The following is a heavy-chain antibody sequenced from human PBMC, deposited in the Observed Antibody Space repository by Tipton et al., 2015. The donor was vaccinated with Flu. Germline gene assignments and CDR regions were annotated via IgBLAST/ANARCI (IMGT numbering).Heavy chain of an antibody. CDR2: IYYSGNT. D-gene: IGHD6-19*01. J-gene: IGHJ4*02. Sequence: TLSLTCIVSGGSISSGSYYCGWIRQPPGKGLEWIGSIYYSGNTYNNPSLKSRVTMSVDRSRNQFSLKLSSVTAADTAVYFCARAYSGWGLPFDYWAQGTLVTVSS. V-gene: IGHV4-39*07. CDR1: GGSISSGSYY. CDR3: ARAYSGWGLPFDY.